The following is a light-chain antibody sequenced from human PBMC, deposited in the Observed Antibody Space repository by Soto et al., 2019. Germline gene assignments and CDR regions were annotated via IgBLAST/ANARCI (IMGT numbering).Light chain of an antibody. J-gene: IGKJ1*01. V-gene: IGKV3-20*01. Sequence: EVVLTQSPGTLSLSPGERATLSCRASQSVSSSYLAWYQQKPGQAPRLFIYGASSRATGIPDRFSGSGSGTYIPLIISRLEPEDFAVYYCQQYGSSPSFGQGTKVEIK. CDR3: QQYGSSPS. CDR2: GAS. CDR1: QSVSSSY.